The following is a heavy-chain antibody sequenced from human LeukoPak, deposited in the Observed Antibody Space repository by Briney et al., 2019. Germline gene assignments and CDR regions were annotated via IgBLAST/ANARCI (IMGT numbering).Heavy chain of an antibody. Sequence: PGGSLRLSCAASGFTFSSYWMNWVRQAPGKGLEWVANIKQDGSEKYYVDSVKSRFTISRDNSKNTLYLQMNSLRAEDTAVYFCAKGAAYSSGADAFDIWGQGTVVTVSS. CDR3: AKGAAYSSGADAFDI. CDR1: GFTFSSYW. CDR2: IKQDGSEK. J-gene: IGHJ3*02. D-gene: IGHD2-21*01. V-gene: IGHV3-7*03.